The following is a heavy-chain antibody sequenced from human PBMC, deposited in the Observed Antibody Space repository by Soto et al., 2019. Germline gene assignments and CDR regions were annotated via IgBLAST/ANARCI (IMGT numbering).Heavy chain of an antibody. CDR1: GGSISSYY. Sequence: SETLSLTCTVSGGSISSYYWSWIRQPPGKGLEWIGYIYYSGSTNYNPSLKSRVTISVDTSKNQFSLKLSSVTAADTAVYYCARRSNFDYWGQGTLVTVSS. J-gene: IGHJ4*02. CDR3: ARRSNFDY. CDR2: IYYSGST. V-gene: IGHV4-59*01.